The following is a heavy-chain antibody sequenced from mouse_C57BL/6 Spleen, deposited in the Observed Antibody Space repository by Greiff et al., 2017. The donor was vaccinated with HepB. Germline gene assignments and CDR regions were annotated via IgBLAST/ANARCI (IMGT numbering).Heavy chain of an antibody. J-gene: IGHJ1*03. CDR3: ARGGITPCFDV. CDR1: GFTFSDYE. Sequence: EVMLVESGGGLVKPGGSLKLSCAASGFTFSDYEMHWVRQAPEKGLEWVAYISSGSSTIYYADTVKGRFTISRDNAKNNLFLQMTSLRSEDTAMYYCARGGITPCFDVWGTGTTVTVSS. D-gene: IGHD2-4*01. V-gene: IGHV5-17*01. CDR2: ISSGSSTI.